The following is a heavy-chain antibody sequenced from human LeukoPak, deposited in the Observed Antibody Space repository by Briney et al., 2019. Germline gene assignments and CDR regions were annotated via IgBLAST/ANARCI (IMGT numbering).Heavy chain of an antibody. CDR2: ISAYNGNT. V-gene: IGHV1-18*01. J-gene: IGHJ4*02. CDR3: AREEAAAGTPDY. Sequence: ASVKVSCKASGYTFTSYAMNWVRQAPGQGLEWMGWISAYNGNTNYAQKLQGRVTMTTDTSTSTAYMELRSLRSDDTAVYYCAREEAAAGTPDYWGQGTLVTVSS. D-gene: IGHD6-13*01. CDR1: GYTFTSYA.